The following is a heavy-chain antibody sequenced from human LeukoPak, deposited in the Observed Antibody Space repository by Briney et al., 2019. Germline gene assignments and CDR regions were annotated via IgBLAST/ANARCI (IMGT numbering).Heavy chain of an antibody. V-gene: IGHV1-2*02. CDR1: GYTFTVYF. Sequence: GASVKVSCEASGYTFTVYFMHWVRQAPGQGLEWMGWINPNSGGTNYAQKFQGRVTMTRDTSISTAYMELSRLRSDDTAVYYCARELNYDSSGYYFDYWGQGTLVTVSS. CDR3: ARELNYDSSGYYFDY. J-gene: IGHJ4*02. CDR2: INPNSGGT. D-gene: IGHD3-22*01.